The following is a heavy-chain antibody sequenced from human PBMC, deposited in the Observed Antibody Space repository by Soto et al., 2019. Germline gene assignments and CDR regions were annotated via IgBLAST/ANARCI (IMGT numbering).Heavy chain of an antibody. J-gene: IGHJ4*02. D-gene: IGHD4-17*01. Sequence: EVQLVESGRGLDQPGGSLRLSCAASGFTVSSNYLSWVRQAPGKGLEWVSVIYSGGSTYYADSVKGRFTISRDNSKNTLYLQMNSLRAEDTAVYDCRTVYYGDFGGYWGQGTLVTVSS. CDR3: RTVYYGDFGGY. CDR2: IYSGGST. V-gene: IGHV3-66*01. CDR1: GFTVSSNY.